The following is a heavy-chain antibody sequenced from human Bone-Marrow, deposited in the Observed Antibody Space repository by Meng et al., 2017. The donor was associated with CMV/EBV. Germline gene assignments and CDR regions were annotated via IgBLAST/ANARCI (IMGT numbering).Heavy chain of an antibody. CDR1: GFSISNYW. D-gene: IGHD3-3*01. CDR2: INEDGSEK. V-gene: IGHV3-7*01. J-gene: IGHJ4*02. CDR3: ARYYDVFSGYLHYFDY. Sequence: GESLKISCVVSGFSISNYWMSWVRQAPGKGLEWVANINEDGSEKLYVDSVRGRFTIPRDKARNSLYLQMDSLRAEDTALYYCARYYDVFSGYLHYFDYWGQGTQVTVSS.